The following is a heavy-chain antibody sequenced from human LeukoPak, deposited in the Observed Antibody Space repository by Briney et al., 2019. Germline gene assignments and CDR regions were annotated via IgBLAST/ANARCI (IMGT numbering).Heavy chain of an antibody. CDR2: IRYDGSNK. V-gene: IGHV3-30*02. J-gene: IGHJ4*02. D-gene: IGHD3-10*01. CDR3: AKDRSAMVRGVIGDY. Sequence: PGGSLRLSCAASGFTFSSYGMHWVRQAPGKGLEWVAFIRYDGSNKYYADSVKGRFTISRDNSKNTLYLQMNSLRAEDTAVYYCAKDRSAMVRGVIGDYWGQGTLVTVSS. CDR1: GFTFSSYG.